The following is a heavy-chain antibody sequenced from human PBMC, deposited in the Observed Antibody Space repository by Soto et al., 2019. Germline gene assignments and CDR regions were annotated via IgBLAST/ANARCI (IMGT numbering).Heavy chain of an antibody. V-gene: IGHV3-53*01. CDR2: IYSGGST. J-gene: IGHJ3*02. D-gene: IGHD1-26*01. CDR3: ARAERNWDIAFDI. CDR1: GFTVSSNY. Sequence: GGSLRLSCAASGFTVSSNYMSWVRQAPGKGLEWVSVIYSGGSTSYADSVKGRFTISRDNSKYTLYLQMNSLRAEDTAVYYWARAERNWDIAFDIWGQGTMVTVS.